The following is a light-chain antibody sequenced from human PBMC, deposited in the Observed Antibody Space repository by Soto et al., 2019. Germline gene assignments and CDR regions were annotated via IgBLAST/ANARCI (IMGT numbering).Light chain of an antibody. CDR1: QTISNS. CDR2: KAS. J-gene: IGKJ1*01. V-gene: IGKV1-5*03. CDR3: QQYNEYSKT. Sequence: DIQVTQSPSSLSASVGDRVTITCRASQTISNSLAWFQQKPGKAPKLLIYKASTLEGGVPSRFSGNGSGTEFTLSISSLQPDDFATYYCQQYNEYSKTFGQGTKVEI.